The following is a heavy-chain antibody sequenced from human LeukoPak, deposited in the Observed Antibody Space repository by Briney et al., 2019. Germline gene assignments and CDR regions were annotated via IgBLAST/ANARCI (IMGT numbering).Heavy chain of an antibody. CDR1: GFTFNSYS. CDR2: ISGSGGST. D-gene: IGHD1-26*01. CDR3: AKGQWELHY. J-gene: IGHJ4*02. V-gene: IGHV3-23*01. Sequence: GGSLRLSCAASGFTFNSYSMNWVRQAPGKGLEWVSAISGSGGSTYYADSVKGRFTISRDNSKNTLYLQMNSLRAEDTAVYHCAKGQWELHYWGQGTLVTVSS.